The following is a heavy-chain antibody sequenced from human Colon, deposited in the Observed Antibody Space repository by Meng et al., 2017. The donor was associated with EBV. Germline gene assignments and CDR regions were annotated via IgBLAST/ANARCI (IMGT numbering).Heavy chain of an antibody. CDR3: AHQAVAGTRGWFDP. CDR1: GYAFTGYY. Sequence: QYGPAVEEPGASVKVSHKVSGYAFTGYYMHWVRQAPGQGLEWMGRINPNSGGTNYAQKFQGRVTMTRDTSISTAYMELSRLRSDDTAVYYCAHQAVAGTRGWFDPWGQGTLVTVSS. V-gene: IGHV1-2*06. D-gene: IGHD6-19*01. J-gene: IGHJ5*02. CDR2: INPNSGGT.